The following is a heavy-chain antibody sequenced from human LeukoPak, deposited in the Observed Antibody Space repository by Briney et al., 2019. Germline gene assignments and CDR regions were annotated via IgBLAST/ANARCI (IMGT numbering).Heavy chain of an antibody. CDR3: ARDLDYYDSTWFDP. J-gene: IGHJ5*02. CDR2: ITYSGST. V-gene: IGHV4-39*07. Sequence: SETLSLTCTVSGGSISSSTYYWGWIRQPPGKGLEWIGSITYSGSTYYNPSLKSRVTISVDTSKNQFSLKLISVTAADTAVYYCARDLDYYDSTWFDPWGQGTLVIVSS. CDR1: GGSISSSTYY. D-gene: IGHD3-22*01.